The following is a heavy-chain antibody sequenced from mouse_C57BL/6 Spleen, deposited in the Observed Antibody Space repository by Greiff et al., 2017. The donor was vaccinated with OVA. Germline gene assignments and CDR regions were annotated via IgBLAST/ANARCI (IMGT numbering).Heavy chain of an antibody. Sequence: EVKLMESGGGLVKPGGSLKLSCAASGFTFSDYGMHWVRQAPEKGLEWVAYISSGSSTIYYADTVKGRFTISRDNAKNTLFLQMTSLRSEDTALYYGARRGWDEALYYAMDYWGQGTSVTVSS. CDR3: ARRGWDEALYYAMDY. CDR2: ISSGSSTI. D-gene: IGHD4-1*01. V-gene: IGHV5-17*01. J-gene: IGHJ4*01. CDR1: GFTFSDYG.